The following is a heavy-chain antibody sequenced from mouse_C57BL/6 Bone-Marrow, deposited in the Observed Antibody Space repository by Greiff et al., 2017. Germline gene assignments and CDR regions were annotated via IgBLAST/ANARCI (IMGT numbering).Heavy chain of an antibody. V-gene: IGHV1-50*01. D-gene: IGHD2-3*01. J-gene: IGHJ2*01. CDR3: ARSGYYWYYFDY. Sequence: QVQLQQPGAELVKPGASVKLSCKASGYTFTSYWMQWVKQRPGQGLEWIGEIDPSDSYTNYNQKFKGKATLTVDTSSSTAYLQLSSLTSEDSSVYDCARSGYYWYYFDYWDQGTTLTVSS. CDR2: IDPSDSYT. CDR1: GYTFTSYW.